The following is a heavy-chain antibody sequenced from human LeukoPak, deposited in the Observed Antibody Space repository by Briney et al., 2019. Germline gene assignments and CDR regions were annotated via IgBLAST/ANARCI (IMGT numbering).Heavy chain of an antibody. D-gene: IGHD3-10*01. CDR1: GSTFSTFD. CDR3: ARAGQWFSDAYDI. Sequence: TGGSLRLSCAASGSTFSTFDMHWVRQGTGKGLEWVSGIGTAGDTHYPDSVKGRFTISRENAKSSLYLQMNSLRAGDTAVYYCARAGQWFSDAYDIWGQGTMVTVSS. J-gene: IGHJ3*02. CDR2: IGTAGDT. V-gene: IGHV3-13*01.